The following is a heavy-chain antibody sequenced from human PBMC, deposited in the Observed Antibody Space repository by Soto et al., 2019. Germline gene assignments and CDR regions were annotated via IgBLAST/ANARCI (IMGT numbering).Heavy chain of an antibody. J-gene: IGHJ4*02. V-gene: IGHV4-4*07. CDR2: IHDTGRT. CDR3: ARESVSGTYRFDS. Sequence: QVQLQESGPGLVRPSETLSLTCTVSGDSLSTYYWSWIRQPAGGRLEWIGRIHDTGRTNYNPSLKSRVTMSVDTSKNQFSLRVNSVTAADTDVYYCARESVSGTYRFDSWGQGTLVTVSS. CDR1: GDSLSTYY. D-gene: IGHD3-16*02.